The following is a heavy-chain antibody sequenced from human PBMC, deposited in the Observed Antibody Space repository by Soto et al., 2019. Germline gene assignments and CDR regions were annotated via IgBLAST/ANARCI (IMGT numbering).Heavy chain of an antibody. CDR1: GGSFSGYY. V-gene: IGHV4-34*01. CDR3: ARGNLGYCSGGSCYSHFDY. J-gene: IGHJ4*02. CDR2: INHSGST. D-gene: IGHD2-15*01. Sequence: SETLSLTCAVYGGSFSGYYWSWIRQPPGKGLEWIGEINHSGSTNYNPSLKSRVTISVDTSKNQFSLKLSSVTAADTAVYYCARGNLGYCSGGSCYSHFDYWGQGTLVTVSS.